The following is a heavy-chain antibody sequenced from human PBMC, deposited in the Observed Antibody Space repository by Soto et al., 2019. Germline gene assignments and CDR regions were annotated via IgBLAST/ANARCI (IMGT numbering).Heavy chain of an antibody. CDR3: ARMEDHYGGHSNAFDI. CDR1: GYSFTSYW. V-gene: IGHV5-51*01. CDR2: IYPGDSDT. J-gene: IGHJ3*02. D-gene: IGHD4-17*01. Sequence: GESLKISCKGSGYSFTSYWIGWVRQMPGKGLEWMGIIYPGDSDTRYSPSFQGQVTISADKSISTAYLQWSSLKASDTAMYYCARMEDHYGGHSNAFDIWGQGTMVTVS.